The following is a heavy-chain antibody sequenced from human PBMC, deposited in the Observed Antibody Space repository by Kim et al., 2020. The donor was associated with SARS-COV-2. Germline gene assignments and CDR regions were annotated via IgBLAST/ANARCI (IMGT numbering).Heavy chain of an antibody. D-gene: IGHD1-26*01. V-gene: IGHV1-46*01. CDR1: GYTFTSYF. J-gene: IGHJ4*02. CDR3: TKYSGRKPFDY. Sequence: ASVKVSCKASGYTFTSYFMHWVRQAPGQGLEWMGIINTSDGITNYAQKFQGRVTMTRDTSTSTVYMELSSLRSEDTAGYYCTKYSGRKPFDYWGQGNLVT. CDR2: INTSDGIT.